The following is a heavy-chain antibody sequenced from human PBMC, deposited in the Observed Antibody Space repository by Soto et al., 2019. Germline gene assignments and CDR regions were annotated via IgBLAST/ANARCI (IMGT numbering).Heavy chain of an antibody. V-gene: IGHV3-30*18. Sequence: QVQLAESGGGVVQPGRSLTITCAASGFTLGTYGMHWVRQAPGKGLEWVAVISNDGGDKYYSDSVMGRFTISRDNSKNTLFLQMNSLRAEDTAVYFWAKEFFDSSGFYPSLDALDIWGQGTVVTVSS. CDR1: GFTLGTYG. CDR3: AKEFFDSSGFYPSLDALDI. D-gene: IGHD3-22*01. CDR2: ISNDGGDK. J-gene: IGHJ3*02.